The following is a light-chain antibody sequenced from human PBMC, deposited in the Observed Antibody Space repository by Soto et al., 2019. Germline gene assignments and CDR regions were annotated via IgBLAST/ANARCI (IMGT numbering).Light chain of an antibody. CDR3: QQANSFPPT. CDR2: AAS. CDR1: QGISNF. V-gene: IGKV1-9*01. J-gene: IGKJ1*01. Sequence: SQLTESPSSLPASVGNSVTIACRASQGISNFLAWYQQKPGKAPKLLIYAASTLQSGVPSRFSGSGSGTEFTLTISSLQPEDFATYYCQQANSFPPTFGQGTKVDIK.